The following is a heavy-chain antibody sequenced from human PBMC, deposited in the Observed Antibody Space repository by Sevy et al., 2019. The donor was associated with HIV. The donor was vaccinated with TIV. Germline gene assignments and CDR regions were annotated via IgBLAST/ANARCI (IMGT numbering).Heavy chain of an antibody. J-gene: IGHJ4*02. CDR1: GFTFSRSG. Sequence: GGSLRLSCAASGFTFSRSGMHWVRQAPGKGLEWLTFIRFDGSAKCYADSVKGRFTISRDNSKNTLYFQMNSLRPEDTAVYYCMKTPLGRVSGSGYWGQGTLVTVSS. CDR2: IRFDGSAK. CDR3: MKTPLGRVSGSGY. D-gene: IGHD2-8*02. V-gene: IGHV3-30*02.